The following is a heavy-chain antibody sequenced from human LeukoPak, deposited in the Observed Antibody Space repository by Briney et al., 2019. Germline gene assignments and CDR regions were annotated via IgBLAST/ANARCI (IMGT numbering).Heavy chain of an antibody. V-gene: IGHV3-23*01. CDR3: AKGYSSGWYTGDYFDY. J-gene: IGHJ4*02. CDR2: ISGSGGST. Sequence: GGTLRLSCAASGFTFSSYGMSWVRQAPGKGLQWVSAISGSGGSTYYADSVKGRFTISRDNSKNTLYLQMNSLRAEDTAVYYCAKGYSSGWYTGDYFDYWGQGTLVTVSS. CDR1: GFTFSSYG. D-gene: IGHD6-19*01.